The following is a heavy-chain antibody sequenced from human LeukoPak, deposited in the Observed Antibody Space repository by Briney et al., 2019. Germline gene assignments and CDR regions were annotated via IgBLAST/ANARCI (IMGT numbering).Heavy chain of an antibody. CDR1: GFTFSSYW. CDR2: IKQDGSEK. J-gene: IGHJ4*02. CDR3: ARDSLGRAATGIAIDY. D-gene: IGHD6-13*01. Sequence: GGSLRLSCAASGFTFSSYWMSWVRQAPGKGLEWVANIKQDGSEKYYVDSVKGRFTISRDNAKNSLYLQMNSLRAEDTAVYYCARDSLGRAATGIAIDYWGQGTLVTVSS. V-gene: IGHV3-7*01.